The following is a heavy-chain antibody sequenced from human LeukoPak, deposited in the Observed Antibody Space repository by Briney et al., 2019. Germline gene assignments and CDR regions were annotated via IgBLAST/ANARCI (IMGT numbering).Heavy chain of an antibody. CDR3: ARAQMATIYAFDI. CDR2: INPNSGGT. J-gene: IGHJ3*02. V-gene: IGHV1-2*06. Sequence: ASVKVSCKASGYTLTDNHLYWVRQAPGQGLEWMGRINPNSGGTNYAQKFQGRVTMTRDTSISTAYMELSRLGSDDTAVYYCARAQMATIYAFDIWGQGTMVTVSS. D-gene: IGHD5-24*01. CDR1: GYTLTDNH.